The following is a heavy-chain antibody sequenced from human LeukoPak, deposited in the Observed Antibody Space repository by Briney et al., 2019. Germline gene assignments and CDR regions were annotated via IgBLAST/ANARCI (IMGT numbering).Heavy chain of an antibody. CDR1: GFTFADSP. Sequence: EGSLTLSCAASGFTFADSPMHWVRQASGKGLEWVGRIRDEANIYATAYAASVKGRFTISRDDSQNTAYLQMNSLKAEDTAVYFCTRQRVGTSTCDYWGQGTLVTVSP. CDR3: TRQRVGTSTCDY. V-gene: IGHV3-73*01. D-gene: IGHD2-21*02. J-gene: IGHJ4*02. CDR2: IRDEANIYAT.